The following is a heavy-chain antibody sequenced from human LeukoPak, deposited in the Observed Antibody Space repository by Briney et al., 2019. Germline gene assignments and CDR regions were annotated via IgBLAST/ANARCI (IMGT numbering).Heavy chain of an antibody. CDR2: INHSGST. D-gene: IGHD6-13*01. CDR1: GGSFSGYY. J-gene: IGHJ5*02. V-gene: IGHV4-34*01. CDR3: ARGRLAAGKRRAGWFDP. Sequence: SETLSLTCAVYGGSFSGYYWSWIRQPPGKGLEWIGEINHSGSTNYNPSLKSRVTISVDTSKNQFSLKLGSVTAADTAVYYCARGRLAAGKRRAGWFDPWGQGTLVTVSS.